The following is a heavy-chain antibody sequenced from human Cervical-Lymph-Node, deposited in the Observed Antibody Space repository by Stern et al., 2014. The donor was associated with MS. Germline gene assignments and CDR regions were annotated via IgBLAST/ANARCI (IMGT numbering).Heavy chain of an antibody. Sequence: VQLEESGGGVVQPGRSLRLSCAASGFTFNIYAIHWVRQAPGKGLEWVAVISYDSSNKNYADSVKGRFTISRDNSKNTVSLQLDSLRVEDTAMYYCARDVGMPNTGWNLFDSWGQGTLVTVSS. CDR1: GFTFNIYA. J-gene: IGHJ4*02. CDR2: ISYDSSNK. V-gene: IGHV3-30-3*01. CDR3: ARDVGMPNTGWNLFDS. D-gene: IGHD6-19*01.